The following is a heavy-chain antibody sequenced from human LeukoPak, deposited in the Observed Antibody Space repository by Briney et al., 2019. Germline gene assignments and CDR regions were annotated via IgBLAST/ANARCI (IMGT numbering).Heavy chain of an antibody. J-gene: IGHJ4*02. Sequence: QPGGSLRLSCAASGFTFTNYAMGWVRQAPGKGLEWVSTVSANGVSTFSADFVKGRFLISRDNSKNTLSLQMNSLRAEDTAVYYCARDSTSGAYNGYDFDYWGQGTLVTVSS. CDR2: VSANGVST. V-gene: IGHV3-23*01. D-gene: IGHD5-12*01. CDR3: ARDSTSGAYNGYDFDY. CDR1: GFTFTNYA.